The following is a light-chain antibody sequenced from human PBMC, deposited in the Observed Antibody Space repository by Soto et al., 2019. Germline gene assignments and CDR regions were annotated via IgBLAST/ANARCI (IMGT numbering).Light chain of an antibody. V-gene: IGLV1-40*01. J-gene: IGLJ1*01. CDR2: GNG. CDR1: SSNIGAPYD. CDR3: QSYDSSLSGSV. Sequence: QPVLTQPPSVSGAPGQRVTISCTGSSSNIGAPYDVHWYQQLPGTGPKLLIYGNGNRPSGVPDRFSGSKSGSSASLAISGVQAEDEGDYYCQSYDSSLSGSVFRAGTKLTVL.